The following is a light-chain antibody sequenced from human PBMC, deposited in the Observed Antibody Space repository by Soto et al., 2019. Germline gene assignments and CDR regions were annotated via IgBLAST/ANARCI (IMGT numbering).Light chain of an antibody. J-gene: IGKJ1*01. CDR2: GAS. CDR3: QQSYTTPWT. CDR1: QSVSSSY. V-gene: IGKV3D-20*02. Sequence: EILMTQSPATLSMSSGERASLCCKASQSVSSSYLAWYQQKPGQAPRLLIYGASSRATGIPDRFSGSGSGTDFTLTISSLQPEDSSTYYCQQSYTTPWTFGQGAKADIK.